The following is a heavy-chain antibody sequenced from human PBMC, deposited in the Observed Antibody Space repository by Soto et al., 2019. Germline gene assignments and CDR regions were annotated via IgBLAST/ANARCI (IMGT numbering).Heavy chain of an antibody. CDR1: GYTFTGYY. CDR2: INPNSGGT. D-gene: IGHD6-19*01. CDR3: ARGRGAVAGTYSDY. J-gene: IGHJ4*02. V-gene: IGHV1-2*04. Sequence: RASVKVSCKASGYTFTGYYMHWVRQAPGQGLEWMGWINPNSGGTNYAQKFQGWVTMTRDTSISTAYMELSRLRSDDTAVYYCARGRGAVAGTYSDYWGQGTLVTVSS.